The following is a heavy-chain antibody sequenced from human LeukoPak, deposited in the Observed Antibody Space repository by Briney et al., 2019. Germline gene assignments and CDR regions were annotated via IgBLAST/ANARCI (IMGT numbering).Heavy chain of an antibody. CDR2: TYYRSKWYN. CDR1: GDSVSSNSAA. J-gene: IGHJ4*02. D-gene: IGHD5-18*01. V-gene: IGHV6-1*01. Sequence: SRTLSLTCAISGDSVSSNSAAWNWIRQSPWRGLEWLGRTYYRSKWYNDYAVSVKSRITINPDTSENHFSLQLNCVTPEDTAVYYCARGYGYYFDYWGQGTLVTVSS. CDR3: ARGYGYYFDY.